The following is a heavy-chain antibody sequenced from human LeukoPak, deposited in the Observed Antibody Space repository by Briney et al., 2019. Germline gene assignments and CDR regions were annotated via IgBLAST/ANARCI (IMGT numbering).Heavy chain of an antibody. V-gene: IGHV3-30*04. CDR3: ARDPRGAYCSSTSCYVGGFDY. J-gene: IGHJ4*02. CDR2: ILYDGSDK. CDR1: GFTFSNYA. Sequence: GGSLRLSCAASGFTFSNYAMHWVRQAPGKGLEWVAVILYDGSDKYYADSVKGRLTISRDNSKNTLYLQMNSLRVEDTAVYYCARDPRGAYCSSTSCYVGGFDYWGQGTLVTVSS. D-gene: IGHD2-2*01.